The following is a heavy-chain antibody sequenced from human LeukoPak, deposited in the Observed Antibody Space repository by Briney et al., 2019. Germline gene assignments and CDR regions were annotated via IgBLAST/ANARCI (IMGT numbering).Heavy chain of an antibody. CDR1: GGSISSSSYY. CDR3: ARAFDFWSDSVFDP. V-gene: IGHV4-39*07. Sequence: SETLSLTCTVSGGSISSSSYYWGWIRQPPGKGLEWIGSIYYSGSTYYNPSLKSRVTISVDTSKNQFSLKLSSVTAADTAVYYCARAFDFWSDSVFDPWGQGTLVTVSS. J-gene: IGHJ5*02. CDR2: IYYSGST. D-gene: IGHD3-3*01.